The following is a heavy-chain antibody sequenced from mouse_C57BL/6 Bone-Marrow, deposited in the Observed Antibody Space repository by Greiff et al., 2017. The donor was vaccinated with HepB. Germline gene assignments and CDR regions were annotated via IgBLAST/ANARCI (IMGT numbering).Heavy chain of an antibody. Sequence: VQLQQPGAELVKPGASVKLSCKASGYTFTSYWMHWVKQRPGQGLEWIGIIHPNSGSTNYNEKFKSKATLTVDKSSSTAYMQLSSLTSEDSAVYYCARDGIVFYAMDYWGQGTSVTVSS. CDR3: ARDGIVFYAMDY. CDR1: GYTFTSYW. CDR2: IHPNSGST. D-gene: IGHD2-1*01. J-gene: IGHJ4*01. V-gene: IGHV1-64*01.